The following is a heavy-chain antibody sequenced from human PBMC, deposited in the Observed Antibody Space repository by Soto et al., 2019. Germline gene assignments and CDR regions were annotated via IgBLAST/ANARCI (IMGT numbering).Heavy chain of an antibody. CDR3: APPPRRGAPFEGMDV. Sequence: WGSLRLSCAASGFTFSSYAMIWFRQSAGKGLEWVSAISGSGGSTYYADSVKGRFTISRDNSKNTLYLQTNSLRAEDTAVYYCAPPPRRGAPFEGMDVWGQGTTVTVSS. CDR2: ISGSGGST. V-gene: IGHV3-23*01. J-gene: IGHJ6*02. CDR1: GFTFSSYA. D-gene: IGHD1-26*01.